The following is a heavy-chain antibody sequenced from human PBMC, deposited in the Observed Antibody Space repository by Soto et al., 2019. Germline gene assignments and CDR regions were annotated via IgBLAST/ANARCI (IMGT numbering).Heavy chain of an antibody. CDR1: GGSISSSSYY. V-gene: IGHV4-39*01. CDR3: MLGSGWKDFDY. CDR2: IYYTGST. J-gene: IGHJ4*02. Sequence: SETLSLTCTVSGGSISSSSYYWGWIRQPPGKGLEWIGNIYYTGSTYYNPSLKSRVTISVDTSKNQFSLKLSSVTAADTAVYYCMLGSGWKDFDYWGQGTRVTVSS. D-gene: IGHD3-22*01.